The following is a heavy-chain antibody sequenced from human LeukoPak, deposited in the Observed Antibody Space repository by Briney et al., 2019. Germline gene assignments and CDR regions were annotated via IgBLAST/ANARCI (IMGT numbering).Heavy chain of an antibody. D-gene: IGHD2-2*01. Sequence: GGSLRLSCAASGFTFRAYSMNWVRQAPGKGLEWVANIKQDGSEKYYVDSVKGRFTISRDNSKNTLYLQMNSLRAEDTAVYYCAKDVIGTRGYWGQGTLVTVSS. CDR2: IKQDGSEK. CDR3: AKDVIGTRGY. J-gene: IGHJ4*02. V-gene: IGHV3-7*03. CDR1: GFTFRAYS.